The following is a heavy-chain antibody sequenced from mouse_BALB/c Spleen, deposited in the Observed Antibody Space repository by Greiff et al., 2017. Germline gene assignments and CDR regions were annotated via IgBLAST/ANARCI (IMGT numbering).Heavy chain of an antibody. CDR2: ISTYYGGA. J-gene: IGHJ2*01. V-gene: IGHV1S137*01. CDR3: ARQGGDFDY. Sequence: QVQVKQSGAELVRPGVSVKLSCKGNGYTFPAYAMHWVKQSHAKSLEWIGAISTYYGGASYHQKFKGKATMTVDKSSSTAYMELGRLTSEDTAILYCARQGGDFDYWGQGTTLTVSS. CDR1: GYTFPAYA.